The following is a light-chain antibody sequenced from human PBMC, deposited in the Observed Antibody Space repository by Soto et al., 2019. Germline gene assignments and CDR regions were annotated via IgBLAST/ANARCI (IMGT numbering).Light chain of an antibody. J-gene: IGKJ2*01. CDR2: GAS. V-gene: IGKV3-20*01. CDR1: QSVSSSY. CDR3: QQYCSSSMYT. Sequence: DIVLTQSPGTLSLSPGERATLSCRASQSVSSSYLAWYQQKPGKAPRLLIHGASSRATGIPDRFSGSGSGTDFTLTISRLEPEDFAVYYCQQYCSSSMYTFGQGTKLEIK.